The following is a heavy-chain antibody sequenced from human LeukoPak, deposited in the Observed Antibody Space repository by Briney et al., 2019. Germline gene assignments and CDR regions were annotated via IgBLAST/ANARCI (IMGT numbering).Heavy chain of an antibody. J-gene: IGHJ4*02. D-gene: IGHD3-22*01. V-gene: IGHV5-51*01. CDR3: ARSSSGYYSY. CDR1: GYSFTSYW. Sequence: KHGESLKISGKGSGYSFTSYWIVWVRQMPGKGLEYMGIIYPGDSDTTYSPSFQGQVTISADKSISTAYLQWSSLKASDTAMYYCARSSSGYYSYWGQGTLVTVSS. CDR2: IYPGDSDT.